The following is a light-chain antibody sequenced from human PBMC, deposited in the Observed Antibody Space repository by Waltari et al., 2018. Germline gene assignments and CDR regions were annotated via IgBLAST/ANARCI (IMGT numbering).Light chain of an antibody. CDR2: AAS. CDR3: QQSSTTIFT. J-gene: IGKJ3*01. Sequence: DIQMTQSPSSLSASVGDTVTLTCRTSQTVTTSLNWYQFKPGEAPKLLIFAASRLSDGVPSRFSGSGYGTDFTLTIRSLRPEDFGTYYCQQSSTTIFTFGPGTRVDVK. V-gene: IGKV1-39*01. CDR1: QTVTTS.